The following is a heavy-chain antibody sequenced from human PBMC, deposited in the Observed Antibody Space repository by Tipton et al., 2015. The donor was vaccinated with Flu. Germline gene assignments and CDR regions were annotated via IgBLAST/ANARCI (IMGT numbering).Heavy chain of an antibody. J-gene: IGHJ3*02. CDR2: INSDGSDT. CDR1: GFTLSNYW. CDR3: VRGNLDI. Sequence: SLRLSCAASGFTLSNYWMQWVRQAPGKGLVWVSRINSDGSDTSYADSVKGRFTISRDNAKNTLYLQMNTLRGEDTAVYYRVRGNLDIWGHGTKVTVSS. V-gene: IGHV3-74*01.